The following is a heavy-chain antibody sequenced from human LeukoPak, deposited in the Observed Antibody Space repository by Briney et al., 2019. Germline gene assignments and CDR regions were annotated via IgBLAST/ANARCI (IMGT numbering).Heavy chain of an antibody. D-gene: IGHD6-19*01. CDR2: ITGSDGST. Sequence: PGGSLRLSCAASGFTFSNYAMSWVRQAPGKGLEWVSAITGSDGSTYYADSVRGRFTISRDNSKNMVYLQMNSLRAEDTAVYYCARTREQWQVLDYWGQGTLVTVSS. CDR3: ARTREQWQVLDY. V-gene: IGHV3-23*01. J-gene: IGHJ4*02. CDR1: GFTFSNYA.